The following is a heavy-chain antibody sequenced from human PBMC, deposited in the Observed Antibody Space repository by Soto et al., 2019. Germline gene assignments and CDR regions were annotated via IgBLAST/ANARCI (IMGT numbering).Heavy chain of an antibody. CDR3: XXXXXXXXXXXAVPSEEHPEYYYYYYGMDV. CDR1: GGTFSSYA. CDR2: IIPIFGTA. Sequence: QVQLVQSGAEVKKPGSSVKVSCKASGGTFSSYAISWVRQAPGQGLEWMGGIIPIFGTANYAQKFQGRVTITADESTSTAYMXXXXXXXXXXXXXXXXXXXXXXXXXXAVPSEEHPEYYYYYYGMDVWGQGTTVTVSS. V-gene: IGHV1-69*01. J-gene: IGHJ6*02.